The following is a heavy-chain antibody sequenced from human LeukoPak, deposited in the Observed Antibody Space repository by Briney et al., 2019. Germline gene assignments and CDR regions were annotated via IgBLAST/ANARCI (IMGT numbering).Heavy chain of an antibody. CDR1: GFTFSSYS. V-gene: IGHV3-48*04. J-gene: IGHJ4*02. CDR2: ISSSSSTI. Sequence: GGSLRLSSAASGFTFSSYSMNWVRQAPRKGLEWPSYISSSSSTIYYADSVKGRFTISRDNAKNSLYLQMNSLRAEDTAVYYCASESQWIQIFDYWGQGTLVTVSS. D-gene: IGHD5-18*01. CDR3: ASESQWIQIFDY.